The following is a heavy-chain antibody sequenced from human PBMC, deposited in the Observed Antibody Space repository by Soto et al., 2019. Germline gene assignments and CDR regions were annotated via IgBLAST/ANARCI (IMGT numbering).Heavy chain of an antibody. J-gene: IGHJ4*02. CDR2: IIPILGIA. V-gene: IGHV1-69*02. CDR1: GGTFSGYT. Sequence: QVQLVQSGAEVKKPGSSVKVSCKASGGTFSGYTISWVRQAPGQGLEWMGRIIPILGIANYAQKFQGRVTITADKSTSTAYMELSSLRSEDTAVYYCAKGYCSSTSCYPLDYWGQGTLVTVSS. CDR3: AKGYCSSTSCYPLDY. D-gene: IGHD2-2*01.